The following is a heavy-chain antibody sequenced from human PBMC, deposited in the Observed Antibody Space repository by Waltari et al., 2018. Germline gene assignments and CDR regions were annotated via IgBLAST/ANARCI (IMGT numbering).Heavy chain of an antibody. CDR1: GGTFSSSA. Sequence: VQLVQSGAAVQTPGSSVKVSCESSGGTFSSSAHSCVRPSHGTGLEWMGGIIPIFGTATYAQNVQGRVTMTADKSTSTAYKELSSLRSEDTSLYYCACLGVRGVIITPSYYYYMDVWGKGTTFTVSS. CDR3: ACLGVRGVIITPSYYYYMDV. CDR2: IIPIFGTA. D-gene: IGHD3-10*01. V-gene: IGHV1-69*14. J-gene: IGHJ6*03.